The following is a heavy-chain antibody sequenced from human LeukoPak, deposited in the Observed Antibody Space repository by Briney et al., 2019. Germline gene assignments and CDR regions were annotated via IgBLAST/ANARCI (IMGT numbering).Heavy chain of an antibody. J-gene: IGHJ5*02. CDR3: ARDRWSTGWFDP. CDR2: ISGSGDST. V-gene: IGHV3-23*01. CDR1: GFTFSNYA. D-gene: IGHD4-23*01. Sequence: GGSLRLSCEASGFTFSNYAMSWVRQAPGKGLEWVSAISGSGDSTFDADSVKGRFTISRDNSKNTLYLQMNSLRAEDTAVYYCARDRWSTGWFDPWGQGTLVTVSS.